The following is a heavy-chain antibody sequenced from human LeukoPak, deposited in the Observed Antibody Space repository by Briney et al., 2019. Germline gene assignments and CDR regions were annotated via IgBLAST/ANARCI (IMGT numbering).Heavy chain of an antibody. D-gene: IGHD6-13*01. CDR1: GGSISSGGYS. Sequence: PSQTLSLTCAVSGGSISSGGYSWSWIRQPPGKGLEWIGYIYHSGSTYYNPSLKSRVTISVDRSKNQFSLKLSSVTAADTAVYYCARCIAAAGTGWFDPWGQGTLVTVSS. J-gene: IGHJ5*02. CDR2: IYHSGST. V-gene: IGHV4-30-2*01. CDR3: ARCIAAAGTGWFDP.